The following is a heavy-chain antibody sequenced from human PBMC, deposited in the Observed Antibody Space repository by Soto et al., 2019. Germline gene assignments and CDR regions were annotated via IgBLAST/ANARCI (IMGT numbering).Heavy chain of an antibody. CDR2: IVVGSGNT. CDR1: GFTFTSSA. V-gene: IGHV1-58*02. D-gene: IGHD5-12*01. J-gene: IGHJ4*02. CDR3: AAVPLAGYSGYNYFDY. Sequence: SVKVSCKASGFTFTSSAMQWVRQARGQRLEWIGWIVVGSGNTNYAQKFQERVTITRDMSTSTAYMELSSLRSEDTAVYYCAAVPLAGYSGYNYFDYWGRGTLVTVSS.